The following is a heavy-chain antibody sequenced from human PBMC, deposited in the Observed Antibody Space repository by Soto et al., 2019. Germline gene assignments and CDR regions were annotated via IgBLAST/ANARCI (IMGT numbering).Heavy chain of an antibody. V-gene: IGHV1-69*12. J-gene: IGHJ4*02. CDR1: GGTFSTYA. Sequence: QVQLVQSGAEVKKPESSVKVSCKAPGGTFSTYAISWVRQAPGQGLEWMGGIIPMFGPANYAQRFQDRVTITADESTNTVYMALSSLRSEDTAVYFCASGIQLWLRRINNGYSGWGQGTLVTVSS. CDR2: IIPMFGPA. D-gene: IGHD5-18*01. CDR3: ASGIQLWLRRINNGYSG.